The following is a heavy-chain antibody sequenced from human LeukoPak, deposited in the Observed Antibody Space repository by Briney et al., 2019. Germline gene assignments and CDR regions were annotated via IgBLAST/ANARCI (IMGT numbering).Heavy chain of an antibody. Sequence: GSLRLSCAASGFTFSSYEMNWVRQAPGKGLEWIGSIYYSGSTYYKPSLKSRVTISVDTSKNQFFLRLSSVTAADTAVYYCARHLDYYDNSAYFDYWGQGTLVTVSS. D-gene: IGHD3-22*01. CDR2: IYYSGST. J-gene: IGHJ4*02. CDR3: ARHLDYYDNSAYFDY. CDR1: GFTFSSYE. V-gene: IGHV4-39*01.